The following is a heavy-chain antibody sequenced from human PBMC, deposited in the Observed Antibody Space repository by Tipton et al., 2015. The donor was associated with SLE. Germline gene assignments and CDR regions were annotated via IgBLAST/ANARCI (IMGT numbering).Heavy chain of an antibody. Sequence: TLSLTCSVSGGSISSGDYHWDWIRQPPGKGLEWLGYIYYSGSTNYNPSLKSRLTISVDTAKSQFSLKLTSVTAGDTAVYYCARGLLTWRGAIVGVDVWGQGTTVNVSS. CDR1: GGSISSGDYH. D-gene: IGHD2-21*02. J-gene: IGHJ6*02. CDR2: IYYSGST. CDR3: ARGLLTWRGAIVGVDV. V-gene: IGHV4-61*08.